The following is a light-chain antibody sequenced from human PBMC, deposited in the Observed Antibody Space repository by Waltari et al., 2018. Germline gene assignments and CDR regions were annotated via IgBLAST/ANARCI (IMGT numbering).Light chain of an antibody. CDR2: SAS. Sequence: DIQMTQSPSTLSASVGDRVILTCRASQNILRYLAWYQQKPGKAPTLLIYSASNLETGVPSRFSGSGSGTEFTLTISSLQPDDFATYYCQQYNDYSWTFGQGTKVEI. J-gene: IGKJ1*01. CDR1: QNILRY. CDR3: QQYNDYSWT. V-gene: IGKV1-5*01.